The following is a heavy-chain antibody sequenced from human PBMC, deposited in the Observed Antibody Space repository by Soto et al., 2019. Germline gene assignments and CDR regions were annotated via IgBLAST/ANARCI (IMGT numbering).Heavy chain of an antibody. D-gene: IGHD1-26*01. Sequence: GGSLRLSCAASGFTFSSYAMSWVRQAPGKGLEWVSAISGSGGSTYYADSVKGRFTISRDNSKNTLYLQMNSLRAEDTAVYYCAKGGGRGSYYFLDYWGQGTLVTVSS. V-gene: IGHV3-23*01. J-gene: IGHJ4*02. CDR2: ISGSGGST. CDR3: AKGGGRGSYYFLDY. CDR1: GFTFSSYA.